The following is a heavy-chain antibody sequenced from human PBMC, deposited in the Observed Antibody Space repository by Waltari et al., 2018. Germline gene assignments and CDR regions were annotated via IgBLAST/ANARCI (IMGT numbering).Heavy chain of an antibody. V-gene: IGHV4-59*11. CDR3: ARQYSSSWRGWYFDL. CDR2: IYYSGST. J-gene: IGHJ2*01. D-gene: IGHD6-13*01. Sequence: QVQLQESGPGLVKPSETLSLTCTVSGGSISSHYWSWIRTPPGTGLEWIGYIYYSGSTTYNTSLKSRVTISLDTSKNQFSLKLSSLTAADTAVYYCARQYSSSWRGWYFDLWGRGTLVTVSS. CDR1: GGSISSHY.